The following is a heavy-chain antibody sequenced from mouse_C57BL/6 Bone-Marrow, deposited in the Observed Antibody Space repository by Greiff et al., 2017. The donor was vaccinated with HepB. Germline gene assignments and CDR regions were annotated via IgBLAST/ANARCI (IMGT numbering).Heavy chain of an antibody. CDR2: IRNKANGYTT. V-gene: IGHV7-3*01. CDR3: ARSYYSNYYYYAMDY. J-gene: IGHJ4*01. D-gene: IGHD2-5*01. Sequence: EVKVEESGGGLVQPGGSLSLSCAASGFTFTDYYMSWVRQPPGKALEWLGFIRNKANGYTTEYSASVKGRFTISRDNSQSILYLQMNALRAEDSATYYCARSYYSNYYYYAMDYWGQGTSVTVSS. CDR1: GFTFTDYY.